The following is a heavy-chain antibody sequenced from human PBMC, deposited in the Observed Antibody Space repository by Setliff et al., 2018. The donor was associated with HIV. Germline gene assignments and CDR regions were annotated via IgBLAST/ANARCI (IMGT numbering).Heavy chain of an antibody. CDR1: GYTFGSYA. CDR2: INPNSGGT. V-gene: IGHV1-2*02. CDR3: ATHTYYYDSSGYYFYAFDI. Sequence: ASVKVSCKASGYTFGSYAVSWVRQAPGQGLEWMGWINPNSGGTNYAQKFQGRVTMTRDTSISTAYMELSRLRSDDTAVYYCATHTYYYDSSGYYFYAFDIWGQGTMVTVS. J-gene: IGHJ3*02. D-gene: IGHD3-22*01.